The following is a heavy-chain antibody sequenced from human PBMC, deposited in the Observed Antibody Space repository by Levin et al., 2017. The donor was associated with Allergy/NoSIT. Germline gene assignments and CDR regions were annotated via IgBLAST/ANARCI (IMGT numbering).Heavy chain of an antibody. CDR2: IFHSGST. Sequence: SQTLSLTCAVSGYSMSSGYYWGWIRQPPGKGLEWIGTIFHSGSTYYNPSLKSRVTILLDTSENQFSLKLTSVTAADTAVYYCATRWDFSDTSGYFCDYWGQGVPVAVAS. CDR3: ATRWDFSDTSGYFCDY. J-gene: IGHJ4*02. D-gene: IGHD3-22*01. V-gene: IGHV4-38-2*01. CDR1: GYSMSSGYY.